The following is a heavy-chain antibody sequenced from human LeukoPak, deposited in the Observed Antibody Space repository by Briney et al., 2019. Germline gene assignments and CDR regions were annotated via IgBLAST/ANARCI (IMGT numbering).Heavy chain of an antibody. Sequence: GESLKISCKASGYSFTNYWIGWVRQMPGKGLEWMAIIYPANSDTRYSPSFQGQVTISADKSISTAYLQWSSLKASDTAMYYCARPACSSTSCYLYFQYWGQGTLVTVSS. CDR3: ARPACSSTSCYLYFQY. V-gene: IGHV5-51*01. CDR2: IYPANSDT. CDR1: GYSFTNYW. J-gene: IGHJ1*01. D-gene: IGHD2-2*01.